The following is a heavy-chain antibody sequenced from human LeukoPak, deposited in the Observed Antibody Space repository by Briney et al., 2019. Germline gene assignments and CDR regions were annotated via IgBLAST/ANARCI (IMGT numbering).Heavy chain of an antibody. CDR2: IVVGTGKT. J-gene: IGHJ6*02. CDR1: GFTNSNSS. Sequence: SVKVSCKASGFTNSNSSVQWVRQARGQRPEWIGWIVVGTGKTNYAQRLQERVTITRDMSTGTVDMELSSLRSEDTAVYYCAATSIRMVQRIIYYGKDVWGQGTTVTFSS. V-gene: IGHV1-58*01. D-gene: IGHD3-10*01. CDR3: AATSIRMVQRIIYYGKDV.